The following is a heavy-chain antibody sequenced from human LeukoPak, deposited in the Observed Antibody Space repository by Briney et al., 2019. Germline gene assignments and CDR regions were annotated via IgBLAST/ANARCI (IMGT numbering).Heavy chain of an antibody. V-gene: IGHV3-48*01. J-gene: IGHJ4*02. CDR1: GFTFSSYS. CDR2: ISSSSSTI. Sequence: GGSLRLSCAASGFTFSSYSMNWVRQAPGKGLEWVSYISSSSSTIYYADSVKGRFTISRDNSKNTLYLQMNSLRAEDTAVYYCARPMHIMTTVVKNYFDYWGQGALVTVSS. CDR3: ARPMHIMTTVVKNYFDY. D-gene: IGHD4-23*01.